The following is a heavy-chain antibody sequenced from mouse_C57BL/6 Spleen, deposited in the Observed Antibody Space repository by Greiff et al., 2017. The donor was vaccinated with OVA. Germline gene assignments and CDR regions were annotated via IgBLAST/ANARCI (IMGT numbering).Heavy chain of an antibody. CDR2: LYPGSGNT. Sequence: QVQLQQSGPELVQPGASVKISCKASGYTFTDYYINWVKQRPGQGLEWIGRLYPGSGNTKYNEKFKGKATLTVDTSSSTAYMQLSSLTSEDSAVYFCASRGSDYWGQGTTLTVSS. CDR1: GYTFTDYY. CDR3: ASRGSDY. J-gene: IGHJ2*01. V-gene: IGHV1-84*01.